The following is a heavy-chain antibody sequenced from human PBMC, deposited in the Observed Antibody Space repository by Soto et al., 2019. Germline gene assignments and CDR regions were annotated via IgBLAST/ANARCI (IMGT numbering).Heavy chain of an antibody. D-gene: IGHD5-12*01. CDR3: AKGDTIGHKTGYGFDP. Sequence: PSQTLSLTCAISGDSVSSNTASWNWIRQSPSRGLEGLGRTYFRSKWYNDYAVSVKSRIIINPDTSNNQSSLQLNSVTPEDTAVYFSAKGDTIGHKTGYGFDPWGQGIMVTVSS. CDR1: GDSVSSNTAS. V-gene: IGHV6-1*01. J-gene: IGHJ5*02. CDR2: TYFRSKWYN.